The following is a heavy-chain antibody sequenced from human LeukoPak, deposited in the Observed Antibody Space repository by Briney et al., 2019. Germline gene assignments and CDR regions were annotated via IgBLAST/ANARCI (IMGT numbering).Heavy chain of an antibody. Sequence: GGSLTLSCAASEFTVSVNYMSWVRQAPGKGLEWVSFIYSGGSTYYADSVKGRFTISRDSSKNILHLQMNSLRAEDTAVYYCARVSYRKSYRWFDPWGQGTQVTVSS. CDR3: ARVSYRKSYRWFDP. V-gene: IGHV3-66*01. CDR2: IYSGGST. CDR1: EFTVSVNY. D-gene: IGHD3-10*01. J-gene: IGHJ5*02.